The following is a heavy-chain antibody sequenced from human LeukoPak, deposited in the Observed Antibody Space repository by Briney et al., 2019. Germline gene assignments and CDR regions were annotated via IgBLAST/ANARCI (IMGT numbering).Heavy chain of an antibody. D-gene: IGHD2-15*01. CDR1: GFTFSSYW. Sequence: PGGSLRLSCAASGFTFSSYWMSWVRQAPGKGLEWVSYISSSSSTMYYADSVKGRFTISRDNAKNSLYLQMNSLRAEDTAVYYCARSIVVVIGPDLDWFDPWGQGTLVTVSS. CDR3: ARSIVVVIGPDLDWFDP. J-gene: IGHJ5*02. CDR2: ISSSSSTM. V-gene: IGHV3-48*01.